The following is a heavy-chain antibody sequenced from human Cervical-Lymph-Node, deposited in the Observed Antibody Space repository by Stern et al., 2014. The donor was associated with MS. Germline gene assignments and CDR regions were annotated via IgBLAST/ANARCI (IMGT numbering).Heavy chain of an antibody. V-gene: IGHV1-3*01. Sequence: VQLVQSGAEVKKPGASVKVSCKASGYTFTSYAMHWVRQAPGQRLEWMGWINACNGNKNNSQQFQGRVTNTTATSASTAYMELSSLRSEDTAVYYCARNRVGGGTDYWGQGTLVTVSP. J-gene: IGHJ4*02. CDR1: GYTFTSYA. CDR2: INACNGNK. CDR3: ARNRVGGGTDY. D-gene: IGHD3-16*01.